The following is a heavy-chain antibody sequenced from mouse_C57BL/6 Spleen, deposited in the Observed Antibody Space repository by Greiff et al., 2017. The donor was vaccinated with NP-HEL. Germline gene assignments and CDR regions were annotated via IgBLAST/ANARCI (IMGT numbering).Heavy chain of an antibody. D-gene: IGHD1-1*01. CDR1: GFTFSDYG. J-gene: IGHJ1*03. CDR2: ISSGSSTI. CDR3: ARRITTVVAEYVDV. V-gene: IGHV5-17*01. Sequence: EVQGVESGGGLVKPGGSLKLSCAASGFTFSDYGMHWVRQAPEKGLEWVAYISSGSSTIYYADTVKGRLTISRDNAKNTLFLQMTSLRSEDTAMYYCARRITTVVAEYVDVWGTGTTVTVSS.